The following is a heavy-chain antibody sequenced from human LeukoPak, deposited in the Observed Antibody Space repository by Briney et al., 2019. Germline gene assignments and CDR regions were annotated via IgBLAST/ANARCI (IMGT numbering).Heavy chain of an antibody. J-gene: IGHJ6*03. CDR1: GYTFTSYY. CDR3: ARIDYGEYGTNSYFFYYMGV. CDR2: VIPMFGTA. V-gene: IGHV1-69*13. D-gene: IGHD4-17*01. Sequence: ASVKVSCKASGYTFTSYYMHWVRQAPGQGLEWIGGVIPMFGTANYAQMFQGRATITADESTSTAYMELSSLRSEDTAVYFCARIDYGEYGTNSYFFYYMGVWGKGTTVTVSS.